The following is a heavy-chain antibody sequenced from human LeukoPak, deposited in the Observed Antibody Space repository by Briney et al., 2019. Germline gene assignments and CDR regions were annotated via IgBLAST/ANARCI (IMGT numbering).Heavy chain of an antibody. CDR1: GFTFSSYA. Sequence: GSLRPSCAASGFTFSSYAMSWVRQAPGKGLEWVSAISGSGGSTYYADSVKGRFTISRDNSKNTLYLQMNSLRAEDTAVYYCAKLAGNYDFWSGYYQGIDYWGQGTLVTVSS. J-gene: IGHJ4*02. CDR2: ISGSGGST. V-gene: IGHV3-23*01. CDR3: AKLAGNYDFWSGYYQGIDY. D-gene: IGHD3-3*01.